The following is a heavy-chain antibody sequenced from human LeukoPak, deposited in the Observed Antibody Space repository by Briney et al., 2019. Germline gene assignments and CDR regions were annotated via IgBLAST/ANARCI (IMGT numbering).Heavy chain of an antibody. V-gene: IGHV1-2*02. CDR1: GYTFTGYY. CDR3: ARDGGRRNFLDY. CDR2: INPNSGGT. D-gene: IGHD2/OR15-2a*01. J-gene: IGHJ4*02. Sequence: ASVKVSCKASGYTFTGYYMHWVRQAPGQGLEWMGWINPNSGGTNYAQKFQGRVTMTRDTSISTAYMELSRLRSDDTAAYYCARDGGRRNFLDYWGQGTLVTVSS.